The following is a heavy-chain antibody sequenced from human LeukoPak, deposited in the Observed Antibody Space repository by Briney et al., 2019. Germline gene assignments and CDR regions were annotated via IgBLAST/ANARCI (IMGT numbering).Heavy chain of an antibody. V-gene: IGHV1-18*04. CDR3: AIVDTTVGFDY. CDR1: GYTFTTYG. D-gene: IGHD5-18*01. Sequence: ASVTVSCTTSGYTFTTYGITWVRQAPGQGLEWMGWISAYNGNTAYAQKFQGRVTVTTDTSTRTASMDLRSLRSDDTAVYYCAIVDTTVGFDYWGQGTLVTVSS. CDR2: ISAYNGNT. J-gene: IGHJ4*02.